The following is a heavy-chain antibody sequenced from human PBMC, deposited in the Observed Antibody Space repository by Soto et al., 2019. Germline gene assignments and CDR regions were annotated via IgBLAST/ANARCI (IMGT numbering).Heavy chain of an antibody. Sequence: GGSLRLSCAASGFIFSTYYMNWVRQGPGKGLEWVSYISSSGSTIFYTDSVKGRFTVSRDNSKNTLYLQMNSLRAEDTAVYYCAIEGENAARLVAYWGQGTLVTVSS. D-gene: IGHD6-6*01. CDR1: GFIFSTYY. CDR3: AIEGENAARLVAY. CDR2: ISSSGSTI. J-gene: IGHJ4*02. V-gene: IGHV3-48*01.